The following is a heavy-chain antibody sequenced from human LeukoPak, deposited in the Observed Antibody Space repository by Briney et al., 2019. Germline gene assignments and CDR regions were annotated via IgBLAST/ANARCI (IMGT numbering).Heavy chain of an antibody. CDR2: IYYSGST. CDR1: GASISSDYY. D-gene: IGHD3-22*01. CDR3: TRRRRGYKWFDP. V-gene: IGHV4-30-4*08. J-gene: IGHJ5*02. Sequence: SETLSLTCTVSGASISSDYYWSWIRQSPVKGLEWIGYIYYSGSTYYNSSLKSRVTISVDTSKNQFSLKLYSVTAADTAFYYCTRRRRGYKWFDPWGQGTLVTVSS.